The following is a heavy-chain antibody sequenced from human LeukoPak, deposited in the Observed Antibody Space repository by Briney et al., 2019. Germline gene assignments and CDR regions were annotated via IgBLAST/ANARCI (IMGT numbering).Heavy chain of an antibody. CDR1: GGSISSGGYY. V-gene: IGHV4-31*03. CDR3: ARACPLAPRFGEPYNWFDP. D-gene: IGHD3-10*01. Sequence: SETLSLTCTVSGGSISSGGYYWSWIRQHPGNGLEWIGYIYYSGSTYYNPSLKSRVTISVDTSKKQFSLKLSSVTAADTAVYYCARACPLAPRFGEPYNWFDPWGKGTLVTVSS. CDR2: IYYSGST. J-gene: IGHJ5*02.